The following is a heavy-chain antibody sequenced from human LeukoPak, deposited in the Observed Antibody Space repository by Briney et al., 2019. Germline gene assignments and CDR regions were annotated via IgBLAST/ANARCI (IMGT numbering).Heavy chain of an antibody. CDR1: GFTFTSYA. CDR3: AKSVDYDCVWGSYRHNYFDY. J-gene: IGHJ4*02. V-gene: IGHV3-23*01. Sequence: GGSLRLSCAASGFTFTSYAMSWVRQAPGKGLEWVSAISGSGGSTYYADSVKGRFTISRDNSKNTLYLQMNSLRAEDTAVYYCAKSVDYDCVWGSYRHNYFDYWGQGTLVTVSS. D-gene: IGHD3-16*02. CDR2: ISGSGGST.